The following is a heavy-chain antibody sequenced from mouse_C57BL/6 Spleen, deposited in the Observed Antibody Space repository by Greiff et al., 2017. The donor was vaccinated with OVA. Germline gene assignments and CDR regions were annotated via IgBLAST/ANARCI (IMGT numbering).Heavy chain of an antibody. CDR2: IYPGDGDT. V-gene: IGHV1-82*01. CDR1: GYAFSSSW. J-gene: IGHJ2*01. D-gene: IGHD1-1*01. CDR3: AGYYGSSYYFDY. Sequence: LVESGPELVKPGASVKISCKASGYAFSSSWMNWVKQRPGKGLEWIGRIYPGDGDTNYNGKFKGKATLTADKSSSTAYMQLSSLTSEDSAVYFCAGYYGSSYYFDYWGQGTTLTVSS.